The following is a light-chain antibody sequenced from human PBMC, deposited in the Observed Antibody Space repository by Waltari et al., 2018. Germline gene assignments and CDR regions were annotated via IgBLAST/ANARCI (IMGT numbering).Light chain of an antibody. V-gene: IGLV3-21*02. CDR3: QVWDTSSGHVV. CDR1: NIDQKS. Sequence: SYVVTLPPSTSVAPGQTAKITCRGDNIDQKSVNWYQQKPGQAPVVVVYDDSDRPSEIPDRFSGSNSENTATLTITRVEAGDEADYYCQVWDTSSGHVVFGGGTELTVL. CDR2: DDS. J-gene: IGLJ2*01.